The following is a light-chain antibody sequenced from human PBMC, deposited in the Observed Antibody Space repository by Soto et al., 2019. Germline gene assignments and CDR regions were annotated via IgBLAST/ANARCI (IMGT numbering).Light chain of an antibody. CDR1: QSVSTN. CDR2: RAS. Sequence: ETVMTQSPATLSVSPGERATLSCRASQSVSTNLAWYQQKPGQAPRLLIYRASTRATGIPDRFSGSGFGTEFTLTISGLQSEDFAVYFCQLYNNWPPYTFGQGTKLQIK. CDR3: QLYNNWPPYT. J-gene: IGKJ2*01. V-gene: IGKV3-15*01.